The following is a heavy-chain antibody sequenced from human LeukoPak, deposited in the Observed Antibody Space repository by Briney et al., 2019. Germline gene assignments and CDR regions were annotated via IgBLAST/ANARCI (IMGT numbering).Heavy chain of an antibody. D-gene: IGHD4-17*01. CDR3: ASEPYGVQDPYFDY. J-gene: IGHJ4*02. CDR1: GGSISSGDYS. V-gene: IGHV4-30-4*01. CDR2: IYYSGST. Sequence: PSQTLSLTCTVSGGSISSGDYSWSWIRQPPGKGLEWIGYIYYSGSTYYNPSLKSRVTISVDTSKNQFSLKLSSVTAADTAVYYCASEPYGVQDPYFDYWGQGTLVTVSS.